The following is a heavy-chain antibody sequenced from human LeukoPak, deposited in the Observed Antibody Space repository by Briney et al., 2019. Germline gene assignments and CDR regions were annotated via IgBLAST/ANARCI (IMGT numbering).Heavy chain of an antibody. J-gene: IGHJ6*02. Sequence: SETLSLTCTVSGVSISSGSYYWSWIGPPAGKGLEWIVRIYTSRSTNYNPSLKSRVTISVDSSKNQFSLKLTTVTAADTAMSYCARGTSGYDSSGYSNYYYYGMDVWGQGTTVTVSS. CDR1: GVSISSGSYY. V-gene: IGHV4-61*02. D-gene: IGHD3-22*01. CDR2: IYTSRST. CDR3: ARGTSGYDSSGYSNYYYYGMDV.